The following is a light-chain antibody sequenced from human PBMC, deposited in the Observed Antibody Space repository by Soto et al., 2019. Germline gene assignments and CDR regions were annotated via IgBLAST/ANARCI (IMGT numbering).Light chain of an antibody. CDR2: EVS. Sequence: QSVLTQPASVSGSPGQSITISCTGTSSDVGGYNYVSWYQQHPGKAPKLMTYEVSNRPSGVSNRFSGSKSGNTASLTISGLQAEDEADYYCSSYTSSSLNYVFGTGTKLTVL. CDR1: SSDVGGYNY. V-gene: IGLV2-14*01. CDR3: SSYTSSSLNYV. J-gene: IGLJ1*01.